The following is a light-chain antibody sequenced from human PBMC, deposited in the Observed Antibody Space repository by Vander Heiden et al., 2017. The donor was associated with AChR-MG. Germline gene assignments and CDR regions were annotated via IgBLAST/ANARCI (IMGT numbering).Light chain of an antibody. Sequence: EIVMTQSPATLSMSPGERATLSCRDSRNIGSHLAWYQQKPGQAPSLLFSGASTRATGIPARFSGSGSGTEFTLTISSLQYEDFAIYYCQQYNTWPPWTFGQGTKVEIK. CDR3: QQYNTWPPWT. J-gene: IGKJ1*01. CDR1: RNIGSH. V-gene: IGKV3-15*01. CDR2: GAS.